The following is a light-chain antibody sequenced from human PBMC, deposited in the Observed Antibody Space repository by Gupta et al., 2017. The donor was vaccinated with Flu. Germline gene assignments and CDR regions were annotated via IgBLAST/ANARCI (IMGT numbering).Light chain of an antibody. Sequence: EIVMTQSPATLSVSPGEGAALACRASHSVGSNVAWYKQKPGQAPRLLIYGSSTRATGIPARFSGSGSGKEFTLTIISRQSEDSAVYYCQQYNNWPPYTFGQGTKLEIK. CDR1: HSVGSN. CDR2: GSS. CDR3: QQYNNWPPYT. J-gene: IGKJ2*01. V-gene: IGKV3-15*01.